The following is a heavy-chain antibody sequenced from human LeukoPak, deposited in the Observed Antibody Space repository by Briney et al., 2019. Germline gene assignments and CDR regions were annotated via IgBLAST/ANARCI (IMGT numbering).Heavy chain of an antibody. D-gene: IGHD3-22*01. CDR1: GFTFSDYG. J-gene: IGHJ4*02. CDR3: ARGVDYYENSGTIDY. V-gene: IGHV3-33*01. Sequence: PGGSLRLSCRASGFTFSDYGMHWVRHPPGRGLEGVAIIWYDGSNKTYEDSVKGRFTISRDNSKNTLYLQMNSLRAEDTAVYYCARGVDYYENSGTIDYWGQGTLVTVSS. CDR2: IWYDGSNK.